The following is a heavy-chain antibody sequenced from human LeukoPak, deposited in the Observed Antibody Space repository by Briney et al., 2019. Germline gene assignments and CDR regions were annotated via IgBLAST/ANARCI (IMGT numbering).Heavy chain of an antibody. J-gene: IGHJ5*02. CDR1: GYTFTRYG. D-gene: IGHD6-13*01. V-gene: IGHV1-18*01. CDR2: IIAYNVNT. CDR3: ARDAYSSSWYGVGPGTLGWFDP. Sequence: GASLKVSCTASGYTFTRYGISWVRQAPGQGLEWMGWIIAYNVNTNFAQKLQCRVTMSTDTSRRTAYMELRSLRSDDTAVYYCARDAYSSSWYGVGPGTLGWFDPWGQGTLVTVSS.